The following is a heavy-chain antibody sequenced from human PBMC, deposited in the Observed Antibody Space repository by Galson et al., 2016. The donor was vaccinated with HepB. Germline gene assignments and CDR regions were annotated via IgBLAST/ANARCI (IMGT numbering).Heavy chain of an antibody. D-gene: IGHD6-19*01. CDR3: ATGISVAGKYYYYYMDV. CDR1: GDSISSLEYY. CDR2: IYYSGST. J-gene: IGHJ6*03. V-gene: IGHV4-39*01. Sequence: ETLSLTCIVSGDSISSLEYYWGWIRQPPGRGLEWIGSIYYSGSTSYNPSPESRVTISVDTSKNQFSLRLSSVTTADTAVYYCATGISVAGKYYYYYMDVWGKGTPVTVSS.